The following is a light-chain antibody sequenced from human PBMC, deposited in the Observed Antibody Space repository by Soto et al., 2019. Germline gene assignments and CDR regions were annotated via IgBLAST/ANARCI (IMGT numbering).Light chain of an antibody. Sequence: QSALTQPASVSGSPGQSITISCTGTSSDVGSYNLVSWYQQHPGKAPKLMIYEGSKRPSGVSNRFSGSKSGNTASLTISGLQAEDEADYYCRSYAGSSVYVFGTGTKDTVL. CDR3: RSYAGSSVYV. V-gene: IGLV2-23*01. J-gene: IGLJ1*01. CDR2: EGS. CDR1: SSDVGSYNL.